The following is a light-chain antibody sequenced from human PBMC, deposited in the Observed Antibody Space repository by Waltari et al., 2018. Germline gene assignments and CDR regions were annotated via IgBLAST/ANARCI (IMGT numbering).Light chain of an antibody. CDR2: AAS. J-gene: IGKJ1*01. Sequence: AIRITQSPSSLSASTGDRVPITCRASQGISTYLAWYQQKPGKAPKVLIYAASTLQSGVPSRFSGSGSGTDFTLTISCLQSEDFAIYYCQQYYSNPATFGQGTKVEIK. CDR3: QQYYSNPAT. V-gene: IGKV1-8*01. CDR1: QGISTY.